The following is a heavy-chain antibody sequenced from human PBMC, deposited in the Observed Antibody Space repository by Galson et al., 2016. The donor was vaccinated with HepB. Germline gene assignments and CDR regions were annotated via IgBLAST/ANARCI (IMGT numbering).Heavy chain of an antibody. CDR1: GGTFSSYA. Sequence: SVKVSCKASGGTFSSYAISWVRQAPGQGLEWMGRIIPILGIANYAQKFQGRVTITADKSTSTAYMELSSLRSEDTAVYYCAREKVAPRSYGRDYYYGMDVWGQGTTVTVSS. CDR3: AREKVAPRSYGRDYYYGMDV. CDR2: IIPILGIA. V-gene: IGHV1-69*04. J-gene: IGHJ6*02. D-gene: IGHD5-18*01.